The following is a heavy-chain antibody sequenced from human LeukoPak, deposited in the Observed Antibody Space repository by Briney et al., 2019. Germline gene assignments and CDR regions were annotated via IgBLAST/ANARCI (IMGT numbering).Heavy chain of an antibody. CDR1: GFTFSSCD. CDR2: ISYDGSNK. CDR3: AKEEGSSWIDY. Sequence: PGGSLRLSCAASGFTFSSCDMHRVRQAPGKGLEWVAVISYDGSNKYYADSVRGRFTISRDNSKNTLYLQMNSLRAEDTAVYYCAKEEGSSWIDYWGQGTLVTVSS. V-gene: IGHV3-30*18. J-gene: IGHJ4*02. D-gene: IGHD6-13*01.